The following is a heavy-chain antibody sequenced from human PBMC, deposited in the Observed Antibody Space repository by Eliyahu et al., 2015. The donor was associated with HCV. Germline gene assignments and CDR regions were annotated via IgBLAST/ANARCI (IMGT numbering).Heavy chain of an antibody. J-gene: IGHJ4*02. CDR3: ARDVDIVAAGRVFDY. CDR1: GXTFSSYS. CDR2: IXSGRTXI. V-gene: IGHV3-21*01. Sequence: EVQLVESGGGLVKPGGSLRLSCTASGXTFSSYSMNWVRQAPGKGREWVSYIXSGRTXIXYADSVRGRXTISRDDAKNSLYLQMHSLRAEDTAVYYCARDVDIVAAGRVFDYWGQGTLVTVSS. D-gene: IGHD5-12*01.